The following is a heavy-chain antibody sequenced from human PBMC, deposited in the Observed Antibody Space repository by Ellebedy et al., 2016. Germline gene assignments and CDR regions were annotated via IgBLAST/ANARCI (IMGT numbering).Heavy chain of an antibody. CDR1: GGSISSSSYY. J-gene: IGHJ6*02. D-gene: IGHD6-19*01. V-gene: IGHV4-39*01. CDR2: IYYSGNT. Sequence: SETLSLTCAVSGGSISSSSYYWGWIRQPPGKGLEWIGNIYYSGNTYYNPSLKSRVTISLDTPKNQFSLKLSSVTAADTAVYYCARESSGWYNSVYYYYYGMDVWGQGTTVTVSS. CDR3: ARESSGWYNSVYYYYYGMDV.